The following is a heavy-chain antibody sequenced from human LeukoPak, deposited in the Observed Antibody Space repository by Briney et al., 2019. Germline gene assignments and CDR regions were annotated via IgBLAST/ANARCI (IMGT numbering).Heavy chain of an antibody. CDR1: GYTFTSYG. CDR3: ARAGPDCSSTSCPFDN. J-gene: IGHJ4*02. D-gene: IGHD2-2*01. Sequence: ASVKVSCKASGYTFTSYGISRVRQAPGQGLEWMGWINVYSDNTNYAQKFQGRVTMTTDTSTSTAYMELRSLRSDDTAVYYCARAGPDCSSTSCPFDNWGQGTLVTVSS. V-gene: IGHV1-18*01. CDR2: INVYSDNT.